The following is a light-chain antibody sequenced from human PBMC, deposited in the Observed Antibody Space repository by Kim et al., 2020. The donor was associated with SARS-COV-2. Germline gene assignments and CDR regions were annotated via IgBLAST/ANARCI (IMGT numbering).Light chain of an antibody. CDR2: EVS. CDR3: CSYAGSSTFRVV. V-gene: IGLV2-23*02. J-gene: IGLJ2*01. Sequence: QSALTQPASVSGSPGQSITISCTGTSSDVGSYNLVSWYQQHPGKAPKLMIYEVSKRPSGVSNRSSGSKSGNTASLTISGLQAEDEADYYCCSYAGSSTFRVVFGGGTQLTVL. CDR1: SSDVGSYNL.